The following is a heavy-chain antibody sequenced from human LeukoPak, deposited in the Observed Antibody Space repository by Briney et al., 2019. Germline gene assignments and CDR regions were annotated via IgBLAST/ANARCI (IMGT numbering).Heavy chain of an antibody. V-gene: IGHV3-21*04. Sequence: GGSLRLSCAASGFTFSSYSMNWVRQAPGKGLEWVSSISSSSSYIYYADSVKGRFTISRDNAKNSLYLQMNSLRAEDTAVYYCARDYWGYYDRLGAFDIWGQGTMVTVSS. CDR1: GFTFSSYS. CDR3: ARDYWGYYDRLGAFDI. D-gene: IGHD3-22*01. J-gene: IGHJ3*02. CDR2: ISSSSSYI.